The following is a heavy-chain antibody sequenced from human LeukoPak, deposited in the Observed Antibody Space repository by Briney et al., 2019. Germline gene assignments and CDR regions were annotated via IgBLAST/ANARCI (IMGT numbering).Heavy chain of an antibody. J-gene: IGHJ6*03. Sequence: ASVKVSCKASGYTFTSYDINLVRQATGQRLERMGWMNPNSGNTGYAQKFQGRVTITRNTSISTAYMELSSLRSEDTAVYYCARTSSSSDYYYYMDVWGKGTTVTVSS. CDR1: GYTFTSYD. CDR2: MNPNSGNT. V-gene: IGHV1-8*03. D-gene: IGHD6-13*01. CDR3: ARTSSSSDYYYYMDV.